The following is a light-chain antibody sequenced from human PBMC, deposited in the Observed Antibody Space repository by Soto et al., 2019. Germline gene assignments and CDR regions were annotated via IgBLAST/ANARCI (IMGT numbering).Light chain of an antibody. V-gene: IGKV3-11*01. CDR3: QQSNDWPRNN. J-gene: IGKJ5*01. Sequence: EIVLTQSPGTLSLSPGERATLFCRASQSIANYVAWYQQKPGQAPRLVIYGASNRATGIPARFSGSGSGTDFTLTISSLEAEDFGVYYCQQSNDWPRNNFGQGTRLEIK. CDR1: QSIANY. CDR2: GAS.